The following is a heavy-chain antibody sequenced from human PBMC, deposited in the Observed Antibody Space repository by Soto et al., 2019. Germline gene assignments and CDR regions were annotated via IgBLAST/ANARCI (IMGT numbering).Heavy chain of an antibody. CDR2: FRESGGTT. Sequence: PWGPMRLSCAASGFTFSSYGMHWVRKAPGKRLEWVSTFRESGGTTHYADPVKGRFTISRDTSNNILFLQMNSLRAEDTAIYYCTKDSHWAIISPTHDYWGQGTLVTVSS. V-gene: IGHV3-23*01. CDR1: GFTFSSYG. D-gene: IGHD2-2*01. J-gene: IGHJ4*02. CDR3: TKDSHWAIISPTHDY.